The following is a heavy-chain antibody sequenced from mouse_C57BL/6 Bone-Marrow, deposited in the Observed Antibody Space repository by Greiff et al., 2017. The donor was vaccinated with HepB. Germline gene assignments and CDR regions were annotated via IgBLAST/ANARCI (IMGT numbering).Heavy chain of an antibody. D-gene: IGHD1-1*01. CDR1: GYTFTSYG. J-gene: IGHJ1*03. Sequence: VQLQQSGAELARPGASVKLSCKVSGYTFTSYGISWVKQRTGQGLEWIGEIYPRSGNTYYNEKFKGKATLTADKSSSTAYMELRSLTSEDSAVYFCARGGITTVVAKDWYFDVWGTGTTVTVSS. CDR2: IYPRSGNT. CDR3: ARGGITTVVAKDWYFDV. V-gene: IGHV1-81*01.